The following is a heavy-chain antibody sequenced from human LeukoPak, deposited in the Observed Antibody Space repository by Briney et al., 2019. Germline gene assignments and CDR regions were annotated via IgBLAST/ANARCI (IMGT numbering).Heavy chain of an antibody. D-gene: IGHD3-10*01. CDR3: ARQGHQHYYGSGRRDYWWFDP. Sequence: SETLSLTCTVSGYSISSGYYWGWIRQPPGKGLEWIGSIYYSGSTYYNPSLKSRVTISVDTSKNQFSLKLSSVTAADTAVYYCARQGHQHYYGSGRRDYWWFDPWGQGTLVTVSS. V-gene: IGHV4-38-2*02. CDR2: IYYSGST. CDR1: GYSISSGYY. J-gene: IGHJ5*02.